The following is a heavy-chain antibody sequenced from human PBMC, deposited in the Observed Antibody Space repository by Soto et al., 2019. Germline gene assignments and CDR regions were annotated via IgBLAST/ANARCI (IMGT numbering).Heavy chain of an antibody. CDR2: IIPIFGTA. D-gene: IGHD2-2*01. CDR3: ASTIVLVPAARNYYYGMDV. Sequence: QVQLVQSGAEVKKPGSSVKVSCKASGGTFSSYAISWVRQAPGQGLEWMGGIIPIFGTANYAQKFQGRVTITADESTSTAYMELSSLRSEDTAVYYCASTIVLVPAARNYYYGMDVWGQGTTVTVSS. V-gene: IGHV1-69*12. CDR1: GGTFSSYA. J-gene: IGHJ6*02.